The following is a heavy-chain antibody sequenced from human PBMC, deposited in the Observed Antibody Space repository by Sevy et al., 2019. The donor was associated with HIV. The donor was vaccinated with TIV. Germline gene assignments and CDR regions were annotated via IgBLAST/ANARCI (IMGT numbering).Heavy chain of an antibody. CDR2: LSFGCGKI. CDR3: AREGCTRPHDY. CDR1: GFAFYDYS. V-gene: IGHV3-23*01. Sequence: GGCLRLSCAASGFAFYDYSMSWIRQAPGKGLEWVATLSFGCGKIKYADSVKGRFTISRDNSKNSFYLQMDNLRVEDTALHYCAREGCTRPHDYWGQGTRVTVSS. D-gene: IGHD2-8*01. J-gene: IGHJ4*02.